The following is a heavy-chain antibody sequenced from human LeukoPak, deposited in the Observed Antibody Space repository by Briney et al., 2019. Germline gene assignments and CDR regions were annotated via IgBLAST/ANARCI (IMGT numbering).Heavy chain of an antibody. D-gene: IGHD1-7*01. Sequence: PSQTLSLTCTVSGGSISSGGYYWSWIRQHPGKGLEWIGYIYYSGSTYYNPSLKSRVTISVDTSKNQFSLKLSSVTAADTAVYYCARDGYNWNYGGFDPWGQGTLVTVSS. CDR2: IYYSGST. J-gene: IGHJ5*02. CDR1: GGSISSGGYY. CDR3: ARDGYNWNYGGFDP. V-gene: IGHV4-31*03.